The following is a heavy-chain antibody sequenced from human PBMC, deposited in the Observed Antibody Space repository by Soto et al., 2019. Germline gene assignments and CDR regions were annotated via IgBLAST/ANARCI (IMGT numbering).Heavy chain of an antibody. CDR2: ITTAGDT. Sequence: EVQLVESGGGLVQPGGSLRLSCAASGFTFSNYDMHWVRQVTGKGLEWVSGITTAGDTYYLGSVKGRFTISREKAKNSFYLQMNSLSAGDTAVYYCARELHGGSYGMDVWGQGPTVTVSS. CDR1: GFTFSNYD. V-gene: IGHV3-13*01. J-gene: IGHJ6*02. CDR3: ARELHGGSYGMDV.